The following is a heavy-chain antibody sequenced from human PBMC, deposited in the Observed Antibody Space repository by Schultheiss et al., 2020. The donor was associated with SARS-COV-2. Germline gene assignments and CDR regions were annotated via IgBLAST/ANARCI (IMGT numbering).Heavy chain of an antibody. CDR3: ARGGSSSYYFDY. Sequence: SETLSLTCAVSGAPIGNSNWWSWVRQPPGKGLEWIGYIYYSGSTYYNPSLKSRVTISVDTSKNQFSLKLSSVTAADTAVYYCARGGSSSYYFDYWGQGTLVTVSS. CDR2: IYYSGST. D-gene: IGHD6-6*01. CDR1: GAPIGNSNW. V-gene: IGHV4-4*02. J-gene: IGHJ4*02.